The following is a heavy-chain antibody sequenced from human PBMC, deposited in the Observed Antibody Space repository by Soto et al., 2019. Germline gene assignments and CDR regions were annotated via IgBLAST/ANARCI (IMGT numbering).Heavy chain of an antibody. CDR3: ASSPLYYDSSGYILDH. V-gene: IGHV3-23*01. CDR1: GFTFSSSA. D-gene: IGHD3-22*01. J-gene: IGHJ4*02. Sequence: EVQLLESGGGLVQPGGSLRLSCAASGFTFSSSAMSWVRQAPGKGLEWVSAISGSGDDTDYADSVKGRFTISRDNSKNTLYLRLSSLRAEDTAVYSCASSPLYYDSSGYILDHWGQGTLVTVSS. CDR2: ISGSGDDT.